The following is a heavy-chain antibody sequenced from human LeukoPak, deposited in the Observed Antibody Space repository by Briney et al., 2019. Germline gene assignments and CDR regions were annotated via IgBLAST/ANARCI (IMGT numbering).Heavy chain of an antibody. Sequence: PSETLSLTCAVYGGSFSGYYWSWIRQPPGKGLEWIGEINHSGSTNYNPSLKSRVTISVDTSKNQFSLKLSSVTAADTAVYYCARGGFWSGYYFGYWGQGTLVTVSS. D-gene: IGHD3-3*01. CDR1: GGSFSGYY. CDR3: ARGGFWSGYYFGY. CDR2: INHSGST. V-gene: IGHV4-34*01. J-gene: IGHJ4*02.